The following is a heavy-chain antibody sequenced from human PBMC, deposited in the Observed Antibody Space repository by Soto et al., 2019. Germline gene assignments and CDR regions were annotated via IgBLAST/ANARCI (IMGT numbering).Heavy chain of an antibody. CDR1: GGSISSSSYY. D-gene: IGHD5-18*01. CDR2: IYYSGST. Sequence: KASETLSLTCTVSGGSISSSSYYWGWIRQPPGKGLEWIGSIYYSGSTYYNPSLKSRVTISVDTSKNQFSLKLSSVTAADTAVYYCARSYSYGELYYYYGMDVWGQGTTVTVSS. CDR3: ARSYSYGELYYYYGMDV. V-gene: IGHV4-39*07. J-gene: IGHJ6*02.